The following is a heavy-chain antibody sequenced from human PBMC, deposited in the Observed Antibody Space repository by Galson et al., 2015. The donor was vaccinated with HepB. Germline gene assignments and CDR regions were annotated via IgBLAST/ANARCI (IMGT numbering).Heavy chain of an antibody. D-gene: IGHD2-21*01. J-gene: IGHJ3*02. CDR1: GFTFSSYS. CDR2: ISSSSSTI. Sequence: SLRLSCAASGFTFSSYSMNWVRQAPGKGLEWVSYISSSSSTIYYADSVKGRFTISRDNAKNSLYLQMNSLRAEDTAVYYCAREDSIVGGDAFDIWGQGTMVTVPS. V-gene: IGHV3-48*01. CDR3: AREDSIVGGDAFDI.